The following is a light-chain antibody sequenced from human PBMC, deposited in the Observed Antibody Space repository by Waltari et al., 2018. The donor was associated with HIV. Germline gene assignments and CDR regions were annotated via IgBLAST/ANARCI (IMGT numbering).Light chain of an antibody. CDR3: QQYNNWLPWM. Sequence: EIVMTQSPATLSVSPGERATLSCRASQSISSNLAWYQQKPGQAPRLLIYSASNRATGIPARFSGSGSGTDFTLTISSLHSEDFAVYYCQQYNNWLPWMFGPGTKVEIK. J-gene: IGKJ1*01. CDR2: SAS. CDR1: QSISSN. V-gene: IGKV3-15*01.